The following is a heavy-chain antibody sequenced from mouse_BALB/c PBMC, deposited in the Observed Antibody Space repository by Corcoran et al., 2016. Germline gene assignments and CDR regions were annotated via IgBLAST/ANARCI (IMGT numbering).Heavy chain of an antibody. J-gene: IGHJ2*01. V-gene: IGHV1-26*01. CDR1: GYSFTGYY. CDR2: INPYNGAT. CDR3: ARGRRYFDY. Sequence: EVQLQQSGPELVKPGASVKISCKASGYSFTGYYMHWVKQSHVKSLEWIGRINPYNGATSYNQNFKDKASLTVDKSPSTAYMELHSLTSEDSAVYYCARGRRYFDYWGQGTTLTVSS.